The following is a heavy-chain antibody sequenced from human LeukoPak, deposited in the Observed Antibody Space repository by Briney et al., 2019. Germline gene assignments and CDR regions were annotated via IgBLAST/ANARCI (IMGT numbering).Heavy chain of an antibody. D-gene: IGHD3-10*01. Sequence: GGSLRLSCAASGFNFATYSMIWVRQAPGKGLEWVSYISSNISIIYYADSVKGRFTISRDNAKNSLYLEMNSLRAEDTAVYFCVRGKGSYRGRGTLVTVSS. J-gene: IGHJ4*02. CDR2: ISSNISII. V-gene: IGHV3-48*04. CDR3: VRGKGSY. CDR1: GFNFATYS.